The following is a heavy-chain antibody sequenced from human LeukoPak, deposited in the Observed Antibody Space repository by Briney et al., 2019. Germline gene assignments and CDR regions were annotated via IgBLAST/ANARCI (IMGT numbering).Heavy chain of an antibody. J-gene: IGHJ4*02. Sequence: GGSLRLSCVGSGFSFNKYAASWVRQAPGKGLEWVAGMTGGGATYHADSVKGRFVISRDNSKNTAYLQMNSLRDEDTAVYYCAKDQRWESPHYLDSWGQGTLVTVSS. D-gene: IGHD1-26*01. CDR1: GFSFNKYA. CDR3: AKDQRWESPHYLDS. CDR2: MTGGGAT. V-gene: IGHV3-23*01.